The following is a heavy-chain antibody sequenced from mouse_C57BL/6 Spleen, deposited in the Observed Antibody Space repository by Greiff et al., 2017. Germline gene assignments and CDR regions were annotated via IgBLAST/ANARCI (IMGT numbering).Heavy chain of an antibody. V-gene: IGHV1-59*01. J-gene: IGHJ2*01. D-gene: IGHD4-1*01. CDR2: IEPSDSYT. CDR3: ARETGREGSDY. Sequence: VQLQQPGAELVRPGTSVKLSCKASGYTFTSYWMHWVKQRPGQGLEWIGVIEPSDSYTNYNQKFKGKAKLSVDTSSSTAYMQLSSLTSEDSAVYDCARETGREGSDYWGQGTTLTVSS. CDR1: GYTFTSYW.